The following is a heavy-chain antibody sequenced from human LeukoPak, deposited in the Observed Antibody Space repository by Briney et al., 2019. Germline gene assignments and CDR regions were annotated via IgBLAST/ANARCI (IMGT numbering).Heavy chain of an antibody. CDR2: IIPIFGTA. V-gene: IGHV1-69*05. J-gene: IGHJ4*02. Sequence: ASVKVSCKASGGTFSSYAISWVRQAPGQGLEWMGGIIPIFGTANYAQKFQGRVTMTRDMSTSTVYMELSSLRSEDTAVYHCARGSSGSYLNYFDYWGQGTLVTVSS. CDR1: GGTFSSYA. CDR3: ARGSSGSYLNYFDY. D-gene: IGHD1-26*01.